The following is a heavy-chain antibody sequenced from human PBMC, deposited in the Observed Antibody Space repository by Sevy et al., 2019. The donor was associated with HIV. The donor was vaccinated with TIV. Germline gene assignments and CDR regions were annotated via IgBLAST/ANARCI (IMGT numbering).Heavy chain of an antibody. J-gene: IGHJ5*02. CDR2: IIPVFGTP. D-gene: IGHD3-10*01. V-gene: IGHV1-69*06. CDR1: GGIFSTSP. Sequence: ASVKVSCKSSGGIFSTSPISWVRQAPGQGLEWMGGIIPVFGTPTYAQQFQDRLKITAGKSTTTAYMEINSLTSADTAVYHCAGLPAWFGGAATNFRWFDPWGQGTLVTVSS. CDR3: AGLPAWFGGAATNFRWFDP.